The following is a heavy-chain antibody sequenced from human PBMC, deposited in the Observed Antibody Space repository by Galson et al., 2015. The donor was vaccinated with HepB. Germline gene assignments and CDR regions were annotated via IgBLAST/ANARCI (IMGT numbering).Heavy chain of an antibody. J-gene: IGHJ3*02. Sequence: SVKVSCKASGYTFTSYGISWVRQAPGQGLEWMGWISAYNGNTIYAQKLQGRVTMTTDTSTSTAYMELRSLRSDDTAVYYCARDRLNYYGSGSYALAGDAFDIWGQGTMVTVSS. D-gene: IGHD3-10*01. V-gene: IGHV1-18*04. CDR2: ISAYNGNT. CDR3: ARDRLNYYGSGSYALAGDAFDI. CDR1: GYTFTSYG.